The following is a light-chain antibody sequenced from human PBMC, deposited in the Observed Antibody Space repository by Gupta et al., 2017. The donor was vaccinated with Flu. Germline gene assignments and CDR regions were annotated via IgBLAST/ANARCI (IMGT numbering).Light chain of an antibody. CDR2: EVD. V-gene: IGLV2-14*01. Sequence: QSALTQPASVSGSPGQSITISCTGSSTDIGGYNFVSWYQQHPGRAPKLLTYEVDNRPSGASIRFSGYKSGNTASLTIXGXQAEDEXDYYCSSYSSSATHRVFGGGTKLTVL. CDR1: STDIGGYNF. CDR3: SSYSSSATHRV. J-gene: IGLJ3*02.